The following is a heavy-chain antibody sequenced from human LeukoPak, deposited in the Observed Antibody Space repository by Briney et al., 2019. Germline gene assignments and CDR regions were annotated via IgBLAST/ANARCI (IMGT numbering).Heavy chain of an antibody. V-gene: IGHV3-23*01. CDR1: GVTFSTYV. CDR2: LSGRSDGT. J-gene: IGHJ4*02. Sequence: GGSLRLSCATAGVTFSTYVMSLVRQAPGKGLEWVSALSGRSDGTYYADSVKGRFTISRDNSKNTLYLQMNSLTAEDTAVYYCAKGSGSSRPYYFDYWGQGTLVTVSS. CDR3: AKGSGSSRPYYFDY. D-gene: IGHD1-26*01.